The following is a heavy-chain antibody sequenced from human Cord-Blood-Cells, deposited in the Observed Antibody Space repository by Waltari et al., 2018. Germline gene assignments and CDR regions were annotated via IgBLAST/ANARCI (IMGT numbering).Heavy chain of an antibody. Sequence: QLQLQESGPGLVTPSEPLSLTCTVPGGPISSSRSSWARILQPPGGGLEWIGSIYYSGSTYYNPSLKSRVTISVDTSKNQFSLKLSSVTAADTAVYYCARGTIISYYYYDSSGSSFDYWGQGTLVTVSS. J-gene: IGHJ4*02. CDR1: GGPISSSRSS. CDR3: ARGTIISYYYYDSSGSSFDY. V-gene: IGHV4-39*01. D-gene: IGHD3-22*01. CDR2: IYYSGST.